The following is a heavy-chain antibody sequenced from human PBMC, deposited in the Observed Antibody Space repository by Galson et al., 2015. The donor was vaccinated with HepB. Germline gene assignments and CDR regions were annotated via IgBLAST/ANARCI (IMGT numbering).Heavy chain of an antibody. D-gene: IGHD4-23*01. V-gene: IGHV3-53*01. CDR3: ADINFGGNS. J-gene: IGHJ4*02. Sequence: SLRLSCAASGFIVTSKYINWVRQAPGKGLEWVSVIYSGGSTFYADSVKGRFTVSRDNSKSTVYLQMNSLRAEDTAVYYCADINFGGNSWGQGTPVTVSS. CDR2: IYSGGST. CDR1: GFIVTSKY.